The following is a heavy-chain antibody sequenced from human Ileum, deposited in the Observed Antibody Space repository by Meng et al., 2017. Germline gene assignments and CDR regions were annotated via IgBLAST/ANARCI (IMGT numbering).Heavy chain of an antibody. V-gene: IGHV3-23*01. J-gene: IGHJ4*02. D-gene: IGHD2-2*02. CDR1: GFTFADYA. CDR2: ISGNGVDK. Sequence: QLLESGGGLVQPGGSLRLPCTGSGFTFADYAINWVRQAPGKGLEWVSAISGNGVDKLYADSAKGRFTISRDNSKNSIYMEMYTLRVEDTAIYYCARWTYHYDFWGQGTLVTVSS. CDR3: ARWTYHYDF.